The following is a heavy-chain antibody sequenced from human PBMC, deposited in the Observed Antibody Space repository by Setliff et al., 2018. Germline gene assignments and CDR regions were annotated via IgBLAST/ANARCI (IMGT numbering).Heavy chain of an antibody. J-gene: IGHJ4*02. CDR2: ISSSSSTI. CDR1: GFIFSFHS. D-gene: IGHD3-3*01. V-gene: IGHV3-48*01. Sequence: GGSLRLSCAASGFIFSFHSMNWVRQAPGKGLEWVSYISSSSSTIYYADSVKGRFTISRDNAKNSLYLQMNSLRAEDTAVYYCAYSSDYDFWSGYPPALDYWGQGTLVTVSS. CDR3: AYSSDYDFWSGYPPALDY.